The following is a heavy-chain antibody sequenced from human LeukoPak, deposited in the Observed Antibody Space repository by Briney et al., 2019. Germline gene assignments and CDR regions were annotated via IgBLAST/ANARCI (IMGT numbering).Heavy chain of an antibody. V-gene: IGHV1-8*01. CDR2: MNPNSGNT. D-gene: IGHD6-19*01. J-gene: IGHJ4*02. CDR1: GYTFTSYD. Sequence: ASVKVSCKASGYTFTSYDINWVRQATGQGLEWMGWMNPNSGNTGYAQKFQGRVTMTRNTSISTAYMELSSLRSEGTAVYYCALSIAVAGSPPPYWGQGTLVTVSS. CDR3: ALSIAVAGSPPPY.